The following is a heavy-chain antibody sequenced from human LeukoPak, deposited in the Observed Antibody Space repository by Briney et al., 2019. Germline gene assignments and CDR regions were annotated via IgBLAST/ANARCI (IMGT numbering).Heavy chain of an antibody. D-gene: IGHD2-21*02. CDR2: INPNSGGT. Sequence: ASVKVSCKASGYTFTSYYMHWVRQAPGQGLEWMGWINPNSGGTNYAQKFQGRVTMTRDTSISTAYMELSRLRSDDTAVYYCARDYCGGDCYQDYWGQGTLVTVSS. CDR3: ARDYCGGDCYQDY. J-gene: IGHJ4*02. CDR1: GYTFTSYY. V-gene: IGHV1-2*02.